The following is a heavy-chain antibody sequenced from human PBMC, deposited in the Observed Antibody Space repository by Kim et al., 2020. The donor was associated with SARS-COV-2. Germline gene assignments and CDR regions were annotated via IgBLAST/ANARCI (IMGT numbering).Heavy chain of an antibody. V-gene: IGHV3-48*02. CDR3: ARDRQSGYSGYASIDY. CDR1: GFTFSTYS. J-gene: IGHJ4*01. Sequence: GGSLRLSCAASGFTFSTYSMNWVRQAPGKGLEWVSYISSGSTTIYYADSVKGRLTISRDNAKNSLYLQMSSLRDEDTAVYYCARDRQSGYSGYASIDYWG. CDR2: ISSGSTTI. D-gene: IGHD5-12*01.